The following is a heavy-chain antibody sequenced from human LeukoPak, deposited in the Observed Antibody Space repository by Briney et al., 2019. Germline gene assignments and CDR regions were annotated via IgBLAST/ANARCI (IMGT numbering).Heavy chain of an antibody. Sequence: SETLSLTCTVSGGSISSGSYYWSWIRQPAGKGLEWTGRIYTSGSTNYNPSLKSRVTISVDTSKNQFSLKLSSVTAADTAVYYCAREHYAYYDFWSGYNNWFDPWGQGTLVTVSS. CDR1: GGSISSGSYY. D-gene: IGHD3-3*01. CDR3: AREHYAYYDFWSGYNNWFDP. J-gene: IGHJ5*02. V-gene: IGHV4-61*02. CDR2: IYTSGST.